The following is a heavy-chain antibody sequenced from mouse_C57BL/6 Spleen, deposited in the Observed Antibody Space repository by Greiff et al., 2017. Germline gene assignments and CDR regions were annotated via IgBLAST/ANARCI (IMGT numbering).Heavy chain of an antibody. CDR2: IDPENGDT. V-gene: IGHV14-2*01. CDR3: ARYGNGVYFDV. Sequence: EVQLLQSGAELVKPGASVKLSCTASGFNITDYYMDWVKQRTGQGLEWIGRIDPENGDTKYDPKFQGKATITADTSSNTAYLQLSSLTSEDTAVYACARYGNGVYFDVWGTGATVTVAS. J-gene: IGHJ1*03. D-gene: IGHD2-1*01. CDR1: GFNITDYY.